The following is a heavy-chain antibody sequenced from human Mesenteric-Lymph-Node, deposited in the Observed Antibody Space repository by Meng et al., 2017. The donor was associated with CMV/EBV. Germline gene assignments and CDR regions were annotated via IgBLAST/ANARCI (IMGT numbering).Heavy chain of an antibody. Sequence: SGYTFTSYDMNWVRQAPGQGLEWMGWINTNTGNPTYAQGFTGRFVFSLDASVSTAYLQISSLKAEDTAVYYCARGYYYGSGSYYLDYWGQGTLVTVSS. CDR2: INTNTGNP. J-gene: IGHJ4*02. CDR3: ARGYYYGSGSYYLDY. CDR1: GYTFTSYD. D-gene: IGHD3-10*01. V-gene: IGHV7-4-1*02.